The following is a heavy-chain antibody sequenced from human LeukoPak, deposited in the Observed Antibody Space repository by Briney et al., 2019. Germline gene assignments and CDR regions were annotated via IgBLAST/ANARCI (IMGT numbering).Heavy chain of an antibody. CDR1: EFTFRTYS. CDR3: ARDEVEACSGGSCYFDY. J-gene: IGHJ4*02. Sequence: TGGSLRLSCAASEFTFRTYSMNWVRQAPGKGLEWVSSISSSSDYIYYADSVKGRFTISRDNAKNSLYLQMNSLRAEDTAVYYCARDEVEACSGGSCYFDYWGQGTLVTVSS. D-gene: IGHD2-15*01. CDR2: ISSSSDYI. V-gene: IGHV3-21*01.